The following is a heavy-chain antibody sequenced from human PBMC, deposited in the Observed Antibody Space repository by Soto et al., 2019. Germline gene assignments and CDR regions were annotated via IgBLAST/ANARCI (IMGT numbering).Heavy chain of an antibody. D-gene: IGHD2-8*01. CDR2: INTGNGDT. CDR1: GYSFTANA. CDR3: ARDLMGPDL. V-gene: IGHV1-3*04. Sequence: GASVKVSCKASGYSFTANAMHWVRQAPGQGLEWMGWINTGNGDTIYSQKLQGRVTITRDTSATTASMEVSSLRSEDTAVYYCARDLMGPDLWGQGTLVTVSS. J-gene: IGHJ5*02.